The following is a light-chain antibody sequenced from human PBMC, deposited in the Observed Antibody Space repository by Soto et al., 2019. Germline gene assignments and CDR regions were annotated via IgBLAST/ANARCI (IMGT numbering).Light chain of an antibody. Sequence: EIVMTQSPATLSVSPGERATLSCRASQSVSSNLAGYQQKPGQAPRLLIYGASTSATGIPARFSGSGSGTEFTLTISSLQSEDFAVYYCQKYNNWPPWTFGQGTKVEIK. CDR3: QKYNNWPPWT. CDR2: GAS. J-gene: IGKJ1*01. V-gene: IGKV3-15*01. CDR1: QSVSSN.